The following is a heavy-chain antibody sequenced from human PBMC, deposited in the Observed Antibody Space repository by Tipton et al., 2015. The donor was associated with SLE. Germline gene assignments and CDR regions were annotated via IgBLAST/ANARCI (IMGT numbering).Heavy chain of an antibody. J-gene: IGHJ2*01. Sequence: TLSLTCTVAGGSITSYYWSWIRQPPGKGLEWIGYIYHSGSTNYNPSLKSRVTISVDTSKNQFSLNVRSVTAADTAVYYCARDPPYYLWGRGTLVTVSS. D-gene: IGHD1-26*01. CDR1: GGSITSYY. CDR3: ARDPPYYL. CDR2: IYHSGST. V-gene: IGHV4-59*01.